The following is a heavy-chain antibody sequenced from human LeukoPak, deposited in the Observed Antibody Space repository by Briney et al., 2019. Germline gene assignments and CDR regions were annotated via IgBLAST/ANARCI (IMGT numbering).Heavy chain of an antibody. Sequence: PSETLSLTCAVSGASISSSNYYWGWVRQPPGKGLEWIGEINHSGSTNYNPSLKSRVTISVDTSKNQFSLKLSSVTAADTAVYYCARHHRYYYYYMDVWGKGTTVTISS. V-gene: IGHV4-39*01. CDR2: INHSGST. CDR1: GASISSSNYY. J-gene: IGHJ6*03. CDR3: ARHHRYYYYYMDV.